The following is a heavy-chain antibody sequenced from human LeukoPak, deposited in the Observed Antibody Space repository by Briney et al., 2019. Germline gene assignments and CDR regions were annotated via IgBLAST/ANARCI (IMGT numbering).Heavy chain of an antibody. CDR1: GDTFTSYG. J-gene: IGHJ6*02. V-gene: IGHV1-18*01. CDR3: ASGYGVEYYYYGMDV. Sequence: ASVKVSSKASGDTFTSYGISWVRQAPGQGREWMGWISAYNGNTNYAQKLQGRVTMTTDTSTSTAYMELRSLRSDDTAVYYCASGYGVEYYYYGMDVWGQGTTVTVSS. D-gene: IGHD3-3*01. CDR2: ISAYNGNT.